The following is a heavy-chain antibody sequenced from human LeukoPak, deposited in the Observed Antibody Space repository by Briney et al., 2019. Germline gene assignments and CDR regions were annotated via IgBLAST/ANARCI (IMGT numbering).Heavy chain of an antibody. V-gene: IGHV3-48*03. CDR2: ISSSGSTI. D-gene: IGHD3-3*01. J-gene: IGHJ4*02. Sequence: GGSLRLSCAASGFTFSSYEMNWVRQAPGKGLEWVSYISSSGSTIYYADSVKGRFTISRDNAKNSLYLQMNSLRAEDTAVYYCARGPDYYDFWSGHGGYFDYWGQGTLVTVSS. CDR1: GFTFSSYE. CDR3: ARGPDYYDFWSGHGGYFDY.